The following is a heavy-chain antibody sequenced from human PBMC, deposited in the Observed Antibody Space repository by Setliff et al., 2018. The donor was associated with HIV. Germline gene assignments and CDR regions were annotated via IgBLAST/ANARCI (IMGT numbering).Heavy chain of an antibody. D-gene: IGHD5-12*01. CDR1: GFTLSTYW. Sequence: GGSLRLSCAVSGFTLSTYWMSWVRQAPGKGLEWVANIKQDGSEKYYADSVKDRFTISRDNAKNTLYLQMNSLRAEDTGVYYCHSGYDTEEQSYFDYWGQGALVTVSS. J-gene: IGHJ4*02. CDR2: IKQDGSEK. CDR3: HSGYDTEEQSYFDY. V-gene: IGHV3-7*01.